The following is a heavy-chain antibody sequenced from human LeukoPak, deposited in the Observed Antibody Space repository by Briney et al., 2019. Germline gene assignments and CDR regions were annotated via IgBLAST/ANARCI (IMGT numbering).Heavy chain of an antibody. CDR1: ASTFSSNW. V-gene: IGHV3-74*01. D-gene: IGHD6-19*01. Sequence: PGGSLRLSCAASASTFSSNWMHWVRQAPGKGLMWVSRISKDGSSTNYADSVKGRFTISRDNAKNTLYLQMSSLTAEDTAVYYCAASMAGFNWFDPWGQGTLVTVSS. J-gene: IGHJ5*02. CDR2: ISKDGSST. CDR3: AASMAGFNWFDP.